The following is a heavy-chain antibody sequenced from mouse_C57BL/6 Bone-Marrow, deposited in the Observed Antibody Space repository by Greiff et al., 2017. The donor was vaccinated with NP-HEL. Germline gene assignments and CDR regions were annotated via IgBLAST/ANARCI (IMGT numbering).Heavy chain of an antibody. CDR3: TTWDDGNYWYFDV. J-gene: IGHJ1*03. V-gene: IGHV14-1*01. CDR1: GFNIKDYY. D-gene: IGHD2-1*01. CDR2: IDPEDGDT. Sequence: EVKLQESGAELVRPGASVKLSCTASGFNIKDYYMHWVKQRPEQGLEWIGRIDPEDGDTEYAPKFQGKATMTADTSSNTAYLQLSSLTSEDTAVYYCTTWDDGNYWYFDVWGTGTTVTVSS.